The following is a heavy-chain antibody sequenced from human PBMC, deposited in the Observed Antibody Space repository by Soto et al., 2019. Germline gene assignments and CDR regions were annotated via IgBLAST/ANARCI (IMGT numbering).Heavy chain of an antibody. J-gene: IGHJ6*02. V-gene: IGHV3-73*01. D-gene: IGHD3-10*01. CDR1: GFTFSGSA. Sequence: GGSLRLSCAASGFTFSGSAMHWVRQASGKGLERVGRIRDKGNDYATTYEASVQGRFTISRDGSKNKGYLQMNSLKTEDTAVYFCFSVIPRGGLEYYYYYGMDIWGQGTTVTVSS. CDR2: IRDKGNDYAT. CDR3: FSVIPRGGLEYYYYYGMDI.